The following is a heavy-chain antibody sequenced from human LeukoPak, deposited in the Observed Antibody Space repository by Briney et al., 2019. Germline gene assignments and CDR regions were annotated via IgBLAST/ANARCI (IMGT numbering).Heavy chain of an antibody. CDR1: SGSFSGYY. CDR3: ARVYIAARRGFDY. CDR2: INHSGST. V-gene: IGHV4-34*01. Sequence: SETLSLTCAVYSGSFSGYYWSWIRQPPGKGLEWIGEINHSGSTNYNPSLKSRVTISVDTSKNQFSLKLSSVTAADTAVYYCARVYIAARRGFDYWGQGTLVTVSS. D-gene: IGHD6-6*01. J-gene: IGHJ4*02.